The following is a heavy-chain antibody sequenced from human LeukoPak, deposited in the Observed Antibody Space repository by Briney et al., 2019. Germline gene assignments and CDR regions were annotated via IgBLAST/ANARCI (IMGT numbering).Heavy chain of an antibody. V-gene: IGHV1-69*13. CDR3: ARDPRYGGYDYAH. D-gene: IGHD5-12*01. J-gene: IGHJ4*02. CDR2: IIPIFSTA. Sequence: SVKVSCKASGGTFSSYAISWVRQAPGQGPEWMGGIIPIFSTANHAQEFQGRVTITADESTSTAYMELSSLRSEDTAVYYCARDPRYGGYDYAHWGQGTLVTVSS. CDR1: GGTFSSYA.